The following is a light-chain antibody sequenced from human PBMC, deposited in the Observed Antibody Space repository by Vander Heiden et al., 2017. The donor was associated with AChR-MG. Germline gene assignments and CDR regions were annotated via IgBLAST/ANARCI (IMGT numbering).Light chain of an antibody. CDR2: AAS. CDR3: QQSYSTPLT. V-gene: IGKV1-39*01. J-gene: IGKJ4*01. CDR1: QSISSY. Sequence: DIQMTQSPSSLSASVGDRVTITCRASQSISSYLNWYLQKPGKAPKLLIFAASSLQSGVPSRFSGSGSGTDFTLTISSLQPEDFATYYCQQSYSTPLTFGGGTNVEIK.